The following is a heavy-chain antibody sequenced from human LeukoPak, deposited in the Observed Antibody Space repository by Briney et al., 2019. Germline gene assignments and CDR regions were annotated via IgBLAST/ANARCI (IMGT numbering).Heavy chain of an antibody. V-gene: IGHV3-23*01. J-gene: IGHJ4*02. Sequence: GGSLRLSCAASGFTFSSYAMSWVRQAPGKGLEWVSAISGSGGSTYYADSVKGRFTISRDNSKNTLYLQMNSLRAENTAVYYCAPLTGGYYFDYWGQGTLATVSS. D-gene: IGHD1-20*01. CDR3: APLTGGYYFDY. CDR2: ISGSGGST. CDR1: GFTFSSYA.